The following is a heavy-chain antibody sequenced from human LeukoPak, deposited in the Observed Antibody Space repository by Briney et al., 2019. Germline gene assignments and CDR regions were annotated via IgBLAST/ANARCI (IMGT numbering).Heavy chain of an antibody. CDR3: ARDRVGPNIGGMDV. V-gene: IGHV3-66*01. Sequence: GGSLRLSCAASGFTVSSNYMSWVRQASGKGLEWVSVIYSGGSTYYADSVKGRFTISRDNSKNTLYLQMNSLRAEDTAVYYCARDRVGPNIGGMDVWGQGTTVTVSS. J-gene: IGHJ6*02. CDR1: GFTVSSNY. CDR2: IYSGGST. D-gene: IGHD1-26*01.